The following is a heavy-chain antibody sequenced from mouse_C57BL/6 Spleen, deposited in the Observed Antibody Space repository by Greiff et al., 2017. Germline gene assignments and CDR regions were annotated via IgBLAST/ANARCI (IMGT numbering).Heavy chain of an antibody. CDR3: ARLGDGYFQTFDY. J-gene: IGHJ2*01. V-gene: IGHV5-9*01. CDR1: GFTFSSYT. D-gene: IGHD2-3*01. Sequence: EVKLMESGGGLVKPGGSLKLSCAASGFTFSSYTMSWVRQTPEKRLEWVATISGGGGNTYSPASVKARFTISRDNAKNTLYLQMSSLRSEDTALYYCARLGDGYFQTFDYWGQGTTLTVSS. CDR2: ISGGGGNT.